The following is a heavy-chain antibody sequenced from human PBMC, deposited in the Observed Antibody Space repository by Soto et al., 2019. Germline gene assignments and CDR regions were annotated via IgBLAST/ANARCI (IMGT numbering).Heavy chain of an antibody. Sequence: SETLSLTCAVSGYSISSGYYWGWIRQPPGKGLEWIGSIYHSGSTYYNPSLKSRVTISVDTSKNQFSLKLGSVTAADTAVYYCAREKSDYVWGSYLDYWGQGTLVTVSS. CDR3: AREKSDYVWGSYLDY. CDR2: IYHSGST. D-gene: IGHD3-16*02. J-gene: IGHJ4*02. CDR1: GYSISSGYY. V-gene: IGHV4-38-2*02.